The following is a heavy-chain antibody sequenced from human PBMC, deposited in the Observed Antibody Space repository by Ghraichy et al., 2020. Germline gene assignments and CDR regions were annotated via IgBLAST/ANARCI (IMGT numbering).Heavy chain of an antibody. J-gene: IGHJ4*02. CDR2: ISSEGITK. CDR1: GFTFSSYA. Sequence: GGSLRLSCVASGFTFSSYAIQWVRQAPGKGLEWVAVISSEGITKYYADFVKGRFTISRDNSKNILYLQMDSLRDEDTAVYYCAREKTNLGELDYWGQGTPVTVSS. V-gene: IGHV3-30-3*01. CDR3: AREKTNLGELDY. D-gene: IGHD7-27*01.